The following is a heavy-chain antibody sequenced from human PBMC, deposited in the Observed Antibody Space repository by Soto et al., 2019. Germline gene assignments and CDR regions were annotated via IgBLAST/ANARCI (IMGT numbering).Heavy chain of an antibody. D-gene: IGHD6-19*01. J-gene: IGHJ4*01. CDR2: ISNGGNDI. CDR3: ARDQSVAGTTTVDL. Sequence: HPGGSLRLSCAASGFTFSRSWMHWVRQVPGKGPVWVARISNGGNDIMYADSVKGRFTISRDNAKNTLYLQMNDLSAEDTAIYYCARDQSVAGTTTVDLWGQGTLVTVSS. V-gene: IGHV3-74*03. CDR1: GFTFSRSW.